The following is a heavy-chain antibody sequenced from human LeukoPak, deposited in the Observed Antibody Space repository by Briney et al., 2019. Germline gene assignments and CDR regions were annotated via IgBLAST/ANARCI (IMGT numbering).Heavy chain of an antibody. J-gene: IGHJ4*02. Sequence: GASVKASCKASGYTFTGYYMHWVRQAPGQGLEWMGIINPSGGSTSYAQKFQGRVTMTRDTSTSTVYMELSSLRSEDTAVYYCARDPLRDGSGSYPLDYWGQGTLVTVSS. CDR3: ARDPLRDGSGSYPLDY. D-gene: IGHD3-10*01. V-gene: IGHV1-46*01. CDR1: GYTFTGYY. CDR2: INPSGGST.